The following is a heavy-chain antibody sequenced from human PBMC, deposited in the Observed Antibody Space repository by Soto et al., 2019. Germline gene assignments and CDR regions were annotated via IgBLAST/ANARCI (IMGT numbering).Heavy chain of an antibody. D-gene: IGHD6-6*01. Sequence: QSQTLSLTCAISGDSVSSNRAAWNWIRQSPSRGLEWLGRTYYRSNWYSDSAVSVKSRIAIIPDTSENQFSLQLNSVTPEDTAVYYCARGIAADYGLDVWGQGTTVTVSS. CDR2: TYYRSNWYS. V-gene: IGHV6-1*01. CDR1: GDSVSSNRAA. J-gene: IGHJ6*02. CDR3: ARGIAADYGLDV.